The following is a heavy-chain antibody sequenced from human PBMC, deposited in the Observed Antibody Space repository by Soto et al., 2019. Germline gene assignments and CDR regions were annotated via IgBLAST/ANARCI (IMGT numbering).Heavy chain of an antibody. Sequence: PSETLSLTCTVSGGSVSSGSYYWSWIRQPPGKGLEWIGYIYYSGSTNYNPSLKSRVTISVDTSKNQFSLKLGSVTAADTAVYYCARGRWLQFNYFDYWGQGTLVTVSS. D-gene: IGHD5-12*01. V-gene: IGHV4-61*01. CDR2: IYYSGST. J-gene: IGHJ4*02. CDR3: ARGRWLQFNYFDY. CDR1: GGSVSSGSYY.